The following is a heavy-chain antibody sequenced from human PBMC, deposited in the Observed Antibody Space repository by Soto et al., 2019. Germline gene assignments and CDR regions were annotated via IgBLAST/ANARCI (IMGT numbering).Heavy chain of an antibody. J-gene: IGHJ4*02. CDR1: GFTFTSSA. V-gene: IGHV1-58*02. D-gene: IGHD2-2*01. Sequence: QMQLVQSGPEVKKPGTSVKVSCKASGFTFTSSAMQWVRQARGQRLEWIGWIVVGSGNTNYAQKFQERVTITRDMSTSTAYMELSSLRSEDTAVYYSAASIQSSTSCYGCFDYWGQGTLVTVSS. CDR3: AASIQSSTSCYGCFDY. CDR2: IVVGSGNT.